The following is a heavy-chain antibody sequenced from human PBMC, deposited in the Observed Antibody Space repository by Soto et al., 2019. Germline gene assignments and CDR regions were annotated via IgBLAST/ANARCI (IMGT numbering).Heavy chain of an antibody. CDR2: INHSGST. CDR3: ARGPSRTVVVPAAIGYSNPTGWFDP. J-gene: IGHJ5*02. CDR1: GGSFSGYY. V-gene: IGHV4-34*01. D-gene: IGHD2-2*01. Sequence: QVQLQQWGAGLLKPSETLSLTCAVYGGSFSGYYWSWIRQPPGKGLEWIGEINHSGSTNYNPSLKSRVTISVDTSKNQFSLKLSSVTAADTAVYYCARGPSRTVVVPAAIGYSNPTGWFDPWGQGTLVTVSS.